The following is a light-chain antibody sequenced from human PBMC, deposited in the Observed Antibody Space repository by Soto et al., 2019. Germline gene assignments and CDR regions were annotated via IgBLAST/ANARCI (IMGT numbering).Light chain of an antibody. CDR2: EVS. V-gene: IGLV2-14*01. CDR1: SSDVVGYNY. CDR3: SSYKSSSTRV. J-gene: IGLJ1*01. Sequence: QSVLTQPASVSGSPGQSITISCTGTSSDVVGYNYVSWYQQHPGKAPKLMIYEVSNRPSGVSNRFSGSKSGKTASLTISGLQAEDEADYYCSSYKSSSTRVFGTGTKVTVL.